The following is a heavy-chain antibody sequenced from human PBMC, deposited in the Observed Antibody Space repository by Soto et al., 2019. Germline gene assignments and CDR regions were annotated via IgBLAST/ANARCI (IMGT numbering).Heavy chain of an antibody. V-gene: IGHV4-59*12. CDR2: IYYSGST. Sequence: SEPLSLTCTGSGGAMRSYYWSWIRQPPGKGLERIGYIYYSGSTNYNPSLKSRITINPDTSKNQFSLQLNSVTPEDTAVYYCARVQSSSWYWRWFDPWGQGTLVTVSS. D-gene: IGHD6-13*01. CDR1: GGAMRSYY. CDR3: ARVQSSSWYWRWFDP. J-gene: IGHJ5*02.